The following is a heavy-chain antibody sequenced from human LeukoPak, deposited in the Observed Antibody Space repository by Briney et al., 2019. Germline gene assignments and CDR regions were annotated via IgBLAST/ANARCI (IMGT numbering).Heavy chain of an antibody. D-gene: IGHD3-10*01. Sequence: ASVKVSCKTSGYTFTGYYMHWVRQAPGQGLDWMGWINTNSGGTNYAQKFQGRVTMTRDTSISTAYMELSRLRSDDTAVYYCARANMVRVVGSFFDRNWFDPWGQGTLVTVSS. J-gene: IGHJ5*02. V-gene: IGHV1-2*02. CDR2: INTNSGGT. CDR3: ARANMVRVVGSFFDRNWFDP. CDR1: GYTFTGYY.